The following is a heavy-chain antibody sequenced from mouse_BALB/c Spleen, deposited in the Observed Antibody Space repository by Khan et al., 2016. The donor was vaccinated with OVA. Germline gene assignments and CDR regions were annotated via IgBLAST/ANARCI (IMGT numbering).Heavy chain of an antibody. Sequence: QIQLVQSGAELARPGASVKMSCKASGYTFTSYTIHWIKKRPGQGLEWIGYINPSNDYTNYNQKFKDKATLTTDKSSTTAYLRLSSLTSDDSAVYNCVRDGAYHRNDGWFAYWSQGTLVTVSA. J-gene: IGHJ3*01. CDR1: GYTFTSYT. D-gene: IGHD2-14*01. V-gene: IGHV1-4*01. CDR2: INPSNDYT. CDR3: VRDGAYHRNDGWFAY.